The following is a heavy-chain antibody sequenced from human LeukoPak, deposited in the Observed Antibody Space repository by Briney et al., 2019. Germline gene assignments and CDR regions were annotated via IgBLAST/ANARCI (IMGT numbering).Heavy chain of an antibody. Sequence: PGGSLRLSCAASGFTFSSYGMHWVRQAPGKGLEWVAVISYDGSNKYYADSVKGRFTISRDNSKNTLYLQMNSLRAEDTAVYYCAKDLRFLDYFDYWGQGTLVTVSS. CDR2: ISYDGSNK. V-gene: IGHV3-30*18. D-gene: IGHD3-3*01. CDR3: AKDLRFLDYFDY. CDR1: GFTFSSYG. J-gene: IGHJ4*02.